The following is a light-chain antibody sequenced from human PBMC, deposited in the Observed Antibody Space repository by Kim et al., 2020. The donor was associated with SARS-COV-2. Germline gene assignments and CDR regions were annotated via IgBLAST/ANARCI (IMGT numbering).Light chain of an antibody. J-gene: IGKJ1*01. CDR3: QKYNSAPRT. Sequence: ASVGDRVTLTCRASQGIGNYLAWYQQKPGKVPKLLIYAASALQSGVPSRFSGSGSGTDFTLTISSLQPEDVATYYCQKYNSAPRTFGQGTKVDIK. CDR1: QGIGNY. V-gene: IGKV1-27*01. CDR2: AAS.